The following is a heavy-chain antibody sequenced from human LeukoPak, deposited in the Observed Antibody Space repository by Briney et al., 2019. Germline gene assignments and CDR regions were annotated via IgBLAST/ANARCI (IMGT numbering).Heavy chain of an antibody. CDR2: ISYDGNNK. Sequence: GGSLRLSCAASGFTFSTYGIHWVRQAPGKGLEWVAVISYDGNNKYYADSVKGRFTISRDNSKNTLYLQMNSLRAEDTAVYYCARDKAAAGDAFDIWGQGTMVTVSS. V-gene: IGHV3-30*03. CDR3: ARDKAAAGDAFDI. J-gene: IGHJ3*02. CDR1: GFTFSTYG. D-gene: IGHD6-13*01.